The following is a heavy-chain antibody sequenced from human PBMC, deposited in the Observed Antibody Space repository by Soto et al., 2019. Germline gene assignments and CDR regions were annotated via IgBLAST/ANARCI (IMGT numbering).Heavy chain of an antibody. Sequence: QVQLQESGPGLVRPSETLSLTCTVSGGSISSYYWSWIRQPPGKGLEWIGYIYYSGSTNYNPSLKXXVXIPXDTSKNQFSLKLSSVTAADTAVYYCARDPGNSFDYWGQGTLVTVSS. CDR3: ARDPGNSFDY. J-gene: IGHJ4*02. CDR1: GGSISSYY. CDR2: IYYSGST. V-gene: IGHV4-59*01.